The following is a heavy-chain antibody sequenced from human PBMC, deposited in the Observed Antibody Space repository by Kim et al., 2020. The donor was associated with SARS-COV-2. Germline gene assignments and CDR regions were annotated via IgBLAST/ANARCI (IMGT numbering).Heavy chain of an antibody. J-gene: IGHJ4*02. CDR3: ARGRAAFRYFDWLPLSYFDY. CDR2: INHSGST. CDR1: GGSFSGYY. D-gene: IGHD3-9*01. V-gene: IGHV4-34*01. Sequence: SETLSLTCAVYGGSFSGYYWSWIRQPPGKGLEWMGEINHSGSTNYNPSPKSRVTISVDTSKNQFSLKLSSVTAADTAVYYCARGRAAFRYFDWLPLSYFDYWGQGTLVTVAS.